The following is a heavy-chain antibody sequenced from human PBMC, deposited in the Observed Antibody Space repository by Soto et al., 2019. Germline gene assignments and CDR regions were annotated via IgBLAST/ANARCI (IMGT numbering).Heavy chain of an antibody. CDR2: IKQDGSEK. V-gene: IGHV3-7*01. J-gene: IGHJ6*01. D-gene: IGHD2-15*01. Sequence: EVQLVESGGGLVQPGGSLRLSCAASGFTFSSYWMSWVRQAPGKGLEWVANIKQDGSEKYYVDYVKGRFTTSRDNAKNSLYLQMNSLRAEDTAVYYCARDPSVVVVAATPYYYYGMDVW. CDR3: ARDPSVVVVAATPYYYYGMDV. CDR1: GFTFSSYW.